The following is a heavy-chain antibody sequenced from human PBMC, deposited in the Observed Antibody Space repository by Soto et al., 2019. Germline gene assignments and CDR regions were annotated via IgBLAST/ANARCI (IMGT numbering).Heavy chain of an antibody. D-gene: IGHD3-3*01. CDR1: GGSFSGYY. V-gene: IGHV4-34*01. CDR2: INHSGST. CDR3: AVGYYSDY. Sequence: QVQLQQWGAGLLKPSETLSLTCAVYGGSFSGYYWSWIRQPPGKGLEWIGEINHSGSTNYNPSLKSRVTISVDTSKNQFSLKLSSVTAADTAVYYCAVGYYSDYWGQGTLVTVSS. J-gene: IGHJ4*02.